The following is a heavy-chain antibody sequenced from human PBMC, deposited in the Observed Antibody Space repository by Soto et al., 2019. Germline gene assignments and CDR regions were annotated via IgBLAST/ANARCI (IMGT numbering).Heavy chain of an antibody. Sequence: PSETLSLTCTVSGGSISSYYWSWIRQPPGKGLEWIGYIYYSGSTNYNPSLKSRVTISVDTSKNQSSLKLSSVTAADTAVYYCARGGSSYYYYGMDVWGQGTTVTVSS. J-gene: IGHJ6*02. CDR3: ARGGSSYYYYGMDV. CDR2: IYYSGST. V-gene: IGHV4-59*01. D-gene: IGHD1-26*01. CDR1: GGSISSYY.